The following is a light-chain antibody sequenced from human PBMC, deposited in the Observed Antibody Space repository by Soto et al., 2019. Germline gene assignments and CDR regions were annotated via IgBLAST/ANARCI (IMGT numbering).Light chain of an antibody. CDR2: DAS. V-gene: IGKV1-33*01. CDR1: QDISNY. CDR3: QQYDNLHLS. J-gene: IGKJ4*01. Sequence: DLQMTQSPSSLSASVGDRVTITCQASQDISNYLNWYQQKPGKAPKLLIYDASNLETGVPSRFSGSGSGTHFTFTIRSLQPEDIATNYCQQYDNLHLSFGGGTKVEIK.